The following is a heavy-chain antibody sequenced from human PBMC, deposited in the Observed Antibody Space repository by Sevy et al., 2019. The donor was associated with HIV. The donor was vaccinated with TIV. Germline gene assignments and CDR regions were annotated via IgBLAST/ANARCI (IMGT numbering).Heavy chain of an antibody. CDR1: GFTFSSYS. J-gene: IGHJ5*02. V-gene: IGHV3-48*02. CDR2: ISSSSSTI. CDR3: ARASSSWYRGWFDP. D-gene: IGHD6-13*01. Sequence: GGSLRLSCAASGFTFSSYSMNWVRQAPGKGLEWVSYISSSSSTIYYADSVKGGFTISRDNAKNSLYLQMNSLRDEDTAVYYCARASSSWYRGWFDPWGQGTLVTVSS.